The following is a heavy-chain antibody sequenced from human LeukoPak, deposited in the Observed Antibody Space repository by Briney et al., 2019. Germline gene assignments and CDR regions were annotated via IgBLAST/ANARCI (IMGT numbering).Heavy chain of an antibody. J-gene: IGHJ4*02. CDR1: GGTFSSYA. CDR2: IIPIFGTA. V-gene: IGHV1-69*13. D-gene: IGHD4-17*01. Sequence: ASVKVSCKASGGTFSSYAISWVRQAPGQGLEWMGGIIPIFGTANYAQKFQGRVTITADESTSTAYMELSSLRSEDTAVHYCASTNDYGDYPNPFDYWGQGTLVTVSS. CDR3: ASTNDYGDYPNPFDY.